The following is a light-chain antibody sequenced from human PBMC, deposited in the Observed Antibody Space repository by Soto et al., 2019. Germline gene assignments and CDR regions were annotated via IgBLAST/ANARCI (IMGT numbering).Light chain of an antibody. CDR1: QSVNSH. J-gene: IGKJ2*01. CDR3: QQYNDWPPYT. CDR2: DAS. V-gene: IGKV3-15*01. Sequence: EIVMTQSPATLSVSPGERATLSCRASQSVNSHLAWYQQKPGQAPRLLIYDASTRATGIPARFSGSGSGTEFTLPISSLQSEDFAVYYCQQYNDWPPYTFGQGTKVEIK.